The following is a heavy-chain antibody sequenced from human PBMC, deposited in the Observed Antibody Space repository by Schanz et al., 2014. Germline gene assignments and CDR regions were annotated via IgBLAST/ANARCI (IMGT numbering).Heavy chain of an antibody. Sequence: QVQLQESGPGLVKPSETLSLTCSVSGGSVSSSFYWTWIRQPPGKGLEWIGYVYYGGRTNYNPSLRDGATKEEDTSKNRSPRKGKSVTAADTAVYYCARGEDHGDYERWANWFDPWGQGTRVIVSS. J-gene: IGHJ5*02. CDR2: VYYGGRT. CDR3: ARGEDHGDYERWANWFDP. V-gene: IGHV4-59*08. CDR1: GGSVSSSFY. D-gene: IGHD4-17*01.